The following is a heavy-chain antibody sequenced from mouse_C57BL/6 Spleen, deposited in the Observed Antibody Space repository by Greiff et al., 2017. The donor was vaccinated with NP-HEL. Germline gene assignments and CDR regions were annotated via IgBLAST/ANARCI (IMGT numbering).Heavy chain of an antibody. CDR1: GYTFTSYW. CDR3: ARTVYGGGFAY. D-gene: IGHD1-1*01. J-gene: IGHJ3*01. Sequence: QVQLQQPGAELVMPGASVKLSCKASGYTFTSYWMHWVKQRPGQGLEWIGEIDPSDSYTNYNQKFKGKSTLTVDKSSSTAYMQLSSLTSEDSAVYYCARTVYGGGFAYWGQGTLVTVSA. CDR2: IDPSDSYT. V-gene: IGHV1-69*01.